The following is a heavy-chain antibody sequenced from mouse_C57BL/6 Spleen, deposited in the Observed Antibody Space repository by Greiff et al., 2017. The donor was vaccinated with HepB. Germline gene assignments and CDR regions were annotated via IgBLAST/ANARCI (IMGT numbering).Heavy chain of an antibody. CDR3: ARQTAQAAWFAY. CDR1: GFTFSSYG. J-gene: IGHJ3*01. V-gene: IGHV5-6*01. Sequence: EVQVVESGGDLVKPGGSLKLSCAASGFTFSSYGMSWVRQTPDKRLEWVATISSGGSYTYYPDSVKGRFTISRDNAKNTLYLQMSSLKSEDTAMYYCARQTAQAAWFAYWGQGTLVTVSA. CDR2: ISSGGSYT. D-gene: IGHD3-2*02.